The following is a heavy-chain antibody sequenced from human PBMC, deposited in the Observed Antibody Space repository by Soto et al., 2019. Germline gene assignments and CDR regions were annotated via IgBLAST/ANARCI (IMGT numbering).Heavy chain of an antibody. D-gene: IGHD2-2*01. V-gene: IGHV3-48*03. CDR2: ISSSGSTI. Sequence: EVQMVESGGGLVEPGGSLRLSCVASGFTLSSYEMNWVRQAPGKGLEWVSYISSSGSTIYYAASVKGRFTISRDNAKTSLYMQMNGLRAEDTAIYYCERESCSSARCSTRYGMDVWGQGTTVTVSS. J-gene: IGHJ6*02. CDR3: ERESCSSARCSTRYGMDV. CDR1: GFTLSSYE.